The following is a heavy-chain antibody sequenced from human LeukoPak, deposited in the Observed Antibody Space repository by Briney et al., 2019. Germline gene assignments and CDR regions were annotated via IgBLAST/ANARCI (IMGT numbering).Heavy chain of an antibody. D-gene: IGHD4-11*01. J-gene: IGHJ4*02. V-gene: IGHV3-7*03. CDR3: AKVYCSPSNCQLVDY. CDR1: GFIFTNYF. Sequence: GGSLRLSCAASGFIFTNYFMSWVRQAPGKGLEWVASIKHDGSEKYYVDSVRGRFTISRDNTMNSLYLQMNSLRAEDTAVYFCAKVYCSPSNCQLVDYWGQGTLVTVSS. CDR2: IKHDGSEK.